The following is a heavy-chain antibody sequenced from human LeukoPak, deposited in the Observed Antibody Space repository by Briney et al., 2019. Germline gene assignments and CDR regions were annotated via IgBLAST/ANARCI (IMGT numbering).Heavy chain of an antibody. D-gene: IGHD5-12*01. CDR1: GFTVSSNY. J-gene: IGHJ4*02. V-gene: IGHV3-66*01. CDR2: IYSGGSS. Sequence: GGSLRLSCAASGFTVSSNYMSWVRQAPGKGLEWVSVIYSGGSSYYADSVKGRFTISRDNSKNTLYLQMNSLRAEDTAVYYCARVGYSGYVQNFDYWGQGTLVTVSS. CDR3: ARVGYSGYVQNFDY.